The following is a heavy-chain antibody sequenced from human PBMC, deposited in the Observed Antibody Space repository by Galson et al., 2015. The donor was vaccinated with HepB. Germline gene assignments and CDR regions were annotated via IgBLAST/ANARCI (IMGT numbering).Heavy chain of an antibody. V-gene: IGHV3-30-3*01. CDR3: ARGSIVVVPAAIVDYYYYGMDV. CDR2: ISYDGSNK. CDR1: GFTFSSYA. Sequence: SLRLSCAASGFTFSSYAMHWVRQAPGKGLEWVAVISYDGSNKYYADSVKGRFTISRDNSKNTLYLQMNSLRAEDTAVYYCARGSIVVVPAAIVDYYYYGMDVWGQGTTVTVSS. J-gene: IGHJ6*02. D-gene: IGHD2-2*02.